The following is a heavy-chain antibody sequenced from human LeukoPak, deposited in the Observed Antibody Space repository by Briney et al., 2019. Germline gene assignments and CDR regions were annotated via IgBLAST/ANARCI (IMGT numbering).Heavy chain of an antibody. V-gene: IGHV3-21*01. CDR1: GFTFSSYS. J-gene: IGHJ6*03. D-gene: IGHD2/OR15-2a*01. CDR3: ARDEVYDRYYYYYYMDV. Sequence: GGSLRLSCAASGFTFSSYSMNWVRQAPGKGLEGVSSISSSSSYIYYADSVKGRFTISRDNAKNSLYLQMNSLRAEDTAVYYCARDEVYDRYYYYYYMDVWGKGTTVTVSS. CDR2: ISSSSSYI.